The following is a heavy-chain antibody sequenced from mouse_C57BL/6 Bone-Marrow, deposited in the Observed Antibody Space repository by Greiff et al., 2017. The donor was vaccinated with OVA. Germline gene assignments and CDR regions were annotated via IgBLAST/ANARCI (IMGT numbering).Heavy chain of an antibody. CDR3: ASYYYGSSYVGWFAY. D-gene: IGHD1-1*01. CDR1: GYTFTDYN. Sequence: EVQLQQSGPELVKPGASVKIPCKASGYTFTDYNMDWVKQSHGKSLEWIGDINPNNGGTIYNQKFKGKATLTVDKSSSTAYMELRSLTSEDTAVYYCASYYYGSSYVGWFAYWGQGTLVTVSA. CDR2: INPNNGGT. V-gene: IGHV1-18*01. J-gene: IGHJ3*01.